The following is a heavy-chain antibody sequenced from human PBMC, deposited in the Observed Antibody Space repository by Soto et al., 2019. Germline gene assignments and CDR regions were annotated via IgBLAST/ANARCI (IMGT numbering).Heavy chain of an antibody. CDR3: ARAALSTIDY. V-gene: IGHV3-21*04. CDR2: ISSSSSYI. CDR1: GFTLRKYA. Sequence: GGSLRLSCAASGFTLRKYAMTWIRQAPGKGLEWVSPISSSSSYIYYAESVKGRFTISRDNAQNTVYLQMNSLRAEDTAVYYCARAALSTIDYWGQGTLVTSPQ. J-gene: IGHJ4*02. D-gene: IGHD6-25*01.